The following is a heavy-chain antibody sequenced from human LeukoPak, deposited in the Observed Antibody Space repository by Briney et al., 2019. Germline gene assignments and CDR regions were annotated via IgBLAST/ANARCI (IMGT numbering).Heavy chain of an antibody. V-gene: IGHV4-4*07. CDR3: ARQGYGSDLGFDP. Sequence: SETLSLNCTVSGGSISSYYWSWIRKPAGKGLEWIGRFYTSGSTSYNPSLKSRITMSVDTSKNRFSLKLSSVTAADTAVYCCARQGYGSDLGFDPWGQGTLVTVSS. CDR2: FYTSGST. J-gene: IGHJ5*02. CDR1: GGSISSYY. D-gene: IGHD3-10*01.